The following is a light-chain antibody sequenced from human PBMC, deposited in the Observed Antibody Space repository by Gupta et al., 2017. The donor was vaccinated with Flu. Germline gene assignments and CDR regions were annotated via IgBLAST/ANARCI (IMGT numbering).Light chain of an antibody. CDR2: EVS. J-gene: IGLJ2*01. Sequence: QSALTQPASVSGSPGQSFTISCTGTSSDVGGYNYVSWYQQHPGKAPKLMIYEVSNRPSGVSNRFSGSKSGNTASLTISGLQAEDEADYYCSSYTSSSTLYVVFGGGTKLTVL. CDR1: SSDVGGYNY. V-gene: IGLV2-14*01. CDR3: SSYTSSSTLYVV.